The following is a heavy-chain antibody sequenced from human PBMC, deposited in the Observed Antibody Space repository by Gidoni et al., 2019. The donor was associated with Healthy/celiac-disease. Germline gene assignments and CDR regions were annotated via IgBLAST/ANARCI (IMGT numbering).Heavy chain of an antibody. J-gene: IGHJ3*02. CDR1: GFTFVAYA. V-gene: IGHV3-9*01. Sequence: EVQLVESGVGLVQPGRSVRLSWAASGFTFVAYAMHWVRQAPGKGLECVSGISWNSGSIGYADSVKGRFTISRDNAKNALYLQMNSLRAEDTALYYCAKGRYDSSLLMIAFDIWGQGTMVTVSS. D-gene: IGHD3-22*01. CDR3: AKGRYDSSLLMIAFDI. CDR2: ISWNSGSI.